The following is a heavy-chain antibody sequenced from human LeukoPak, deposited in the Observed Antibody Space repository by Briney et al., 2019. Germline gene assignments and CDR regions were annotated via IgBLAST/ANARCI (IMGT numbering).Heavy chain of an antibody. CDR3: ARAPNWRFDH. Sequence: GGSLRLSCAPSGFSVSSIYMNWVRQAPGNRLEWVSVIYSDGTTYYADSVKGRFTISRDDSKNTLYLHMNSLRAEDTAVYYCARAPNWRFDHWGQGTLVTVSS. CDR2: IYSDGTT. D-gene: IGHD1-1*01. J-gene: IGHJ4*02. CDR1: GFSVSSIY. V-gene: IGHV3-53*01.